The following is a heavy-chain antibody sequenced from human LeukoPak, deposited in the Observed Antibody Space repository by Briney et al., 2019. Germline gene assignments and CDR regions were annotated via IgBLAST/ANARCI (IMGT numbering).Heavy chain of an antibody. Sequence: GGSLRLSCAVSGITLSNYGMSWVRQAPGKGLEWVAGISGSGGGTNYADSVKGRFTISRDNSKNTLYLQMNRLRVEDTAVYFCAKRGVVIRVILVGFHKEAYYFDSWGQGALATVSS. D-gene: IGHD3-22*01. CDR1: GITLSNYG. CDR2: ISGSGGGT. CDR3: AKRGVVIRVILVGFHKEAYYFDS. J-gene: IGHJ4*02. V-gene: IGHV3-23*01.